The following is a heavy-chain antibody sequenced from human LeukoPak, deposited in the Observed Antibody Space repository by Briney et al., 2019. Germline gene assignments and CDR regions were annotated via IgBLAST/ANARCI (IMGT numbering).Heavy chain of an antibody. CDR2: ISAYNGNT. CDR1: GGTFSSYA. Sequence: ASVKVSCKASGGTFSSYAISWVRQAPGQGLEWMGWISAYNGNTNYAQKLQGRVTMTTDTSTSTAYMEPRSLRSDDTAVYYCARGGAIYCSSTSCRPPDYWGQGTLVTVSS. D-gene: IGHD2-2*01. CDR3: ARGGAIYCSSTSCRPPDY. J-gene: IGHJ4*02. V-gene: IGHV1-18*01.